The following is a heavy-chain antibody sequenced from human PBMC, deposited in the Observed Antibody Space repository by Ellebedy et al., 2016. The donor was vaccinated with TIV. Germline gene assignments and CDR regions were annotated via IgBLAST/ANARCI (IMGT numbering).Heavy chain of an antibody. CDR2: ISSGSNFK. CDR3: AGLPAISDYFFHYYMDV. V-gene: IGHV3-21*06. D-gene: IGHD2-15*01. J-gene: IGHJ6*03. Sequence: GGSLRLSXVTSGFTFSRHSMAWVRQAPGKGLEWVSFISSGSNFKYYADSVKGRFTISRDNARNSLFLQMNSLRGKDTAVYYCAGLPAISDYFFHYYMDVWGKGTTVSVSS. CDR1: GFTFSRHS.